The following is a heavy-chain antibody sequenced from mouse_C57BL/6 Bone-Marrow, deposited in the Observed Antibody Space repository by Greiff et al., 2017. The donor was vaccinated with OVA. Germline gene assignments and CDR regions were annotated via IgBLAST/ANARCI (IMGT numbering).Heavy chain of an antibody. D-gene: IGHD3-2*02. J-gene: IGHJ2*01. Sequence: QVQLQQSGPELVKPGASVKISCKASGYAFSSSWMNWVKQRPGEGLEWIGRIYPGDGDTNYNGKFKGKATLTADKSSSTAYMQLSSLTSEDSAVYCWARRSSGSYYFDYWGQGTTLTVSS. CDR3: ARRSSGSYYFDY. V-gene: IGHV1-82*01. CDR2: IYPGDGDT. CDR1: GYAFSSSW.